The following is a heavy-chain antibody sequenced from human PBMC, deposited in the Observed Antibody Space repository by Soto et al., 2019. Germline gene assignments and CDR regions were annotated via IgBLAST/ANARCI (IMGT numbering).Heavy chain of an antibody. CDR2: IYYSGGT. CDR3: ARSIFTGFYAYFDY. J-gene: IGHJ4*02. V-gene: IGHV4-31*03. D-gene: IGHD3-9*01. CDR1: GGSVTSGGYY. Sequence: QVQLQESGPGLVKPSQTLSLTCTVSGGSVTSGGYYWSWIRQHPGKGLEWIGYIYYSGGTYYNPSLNSRVTISVDTSKNQFSLKLTSVTAADTAVYYCARSIFTGFYAYFDYWGQGTLVTVSS.